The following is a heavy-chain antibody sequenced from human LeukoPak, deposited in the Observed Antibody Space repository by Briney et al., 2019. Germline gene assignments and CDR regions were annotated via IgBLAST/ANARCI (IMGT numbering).Heavy chain of an antibody. CDR1: GFMFRNYG. CDR3: ARDRGYDFWSALGGFDP. Sequence: PGMSLRLSCAASGFMFRNYGMHWVRQAPGKGLEWVAIIWYDASNKYYADSVKGRFTISRDNSKNTLFLQMNSLRAEDTAVYYCARDRGYDFWSALGGFDPWGQGTLVTVSS. V-gene: IGHV3-33*01. CDR2: IWYDASNK. D-gene: IGHD3-3*01. J-gene: IGHJ5*02.